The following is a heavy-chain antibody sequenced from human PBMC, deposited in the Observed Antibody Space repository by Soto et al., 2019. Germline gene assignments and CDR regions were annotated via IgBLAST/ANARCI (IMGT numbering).Heavy chain of an antibody. Sequence: SETLSLTCTVSGGSISSSSYYWGWIRQPPGKGLEWIGSIYYSGSTYYNPSLKSRVTISVDTSKNQFSLKLSSVTAADTAVYYCARYEDIVVVPAAISWFDPWGQGTLVTVSS. D-gene: IGHD2-2*02. CDR2: IYYSGST. CDR3: ARYEDIVVVPAAISWFDP. V-gene: IGHV4-39*01. CDR1: GGSISSSSYY. J-gene: IGHJ5*02.